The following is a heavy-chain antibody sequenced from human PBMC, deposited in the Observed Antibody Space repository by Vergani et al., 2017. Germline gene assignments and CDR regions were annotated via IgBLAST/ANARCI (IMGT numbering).Heavy chain of an antibody. J-gene: IGHJ4*02. Sequence: QEQLVQSGSELKTPGASVKVSCKASGYSFNNYAIHWVRQAPGQGLEWMGWINPTTGNPTYARAFTGRFVFSLDTSISTAYLQIGSLKAEDTAVYFCARANRGRLAVGATDSWGQGTLLTVSS. CDR2: INPTTGNP. CDR1: GYSFNNYA. CDR3: ARANRGRLAVGATDS. D-gene: IGHD6-19*01. V-gene: IGHV7-4-1*01.